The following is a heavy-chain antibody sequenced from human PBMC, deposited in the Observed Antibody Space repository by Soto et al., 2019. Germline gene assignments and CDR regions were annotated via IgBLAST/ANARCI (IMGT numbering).Heavy chain of an antibody. D-gene: IGHD5-12*01. V-gene: IGHV3-53*01. Sequence: GGSLTIPCAPSGLTVSINYMNWVCQAPGKGLAWVSVIYSGGSTYYADSVKGRFTISRDNSKNTLYPQMNSLRAEDTAVYYCARDRNGYDSYGMDVWGQGTTVTVSS. CDR3: ARDRNGYDSYGMDV. J-gene: IGHJ6*02. CDR2: IYSGGST. CDR1: GLTVSINY.